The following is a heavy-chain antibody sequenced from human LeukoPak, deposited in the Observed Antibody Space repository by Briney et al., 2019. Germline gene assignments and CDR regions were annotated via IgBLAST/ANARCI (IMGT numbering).Heavy chain of an antibody. CDR3: ASGTPRYCSSTSCYVGNYYYYGMDV. CDR2: ISAYNGDT. J-gene: IGHJ6*02. D-gene: IGHD2-2*01. CDR1: GYTFTSYG. V-gene: IGHV1-18*01. Sequence: ASVKVPCKASGYTFTSYGISWVRQAPGQGLEWMGWISAYNGDTNYAQKLQGRVTMTTDTSTSTAYMELRSLRSDDTAVYYCASGTPRYCSSTSCYVGNYYYYGMDVWGQGTTVTVSS.